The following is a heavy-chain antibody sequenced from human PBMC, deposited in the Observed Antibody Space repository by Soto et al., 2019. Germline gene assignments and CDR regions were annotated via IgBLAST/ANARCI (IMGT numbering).Heavy chain of an antibody. CDR3: AIWSNWNPLYYRGMDV. D-gene: IGHD1-20*01. CDR2: IIPLHNTS. CDR1: AGAFTNYS. J-gene: IGHJ6*02. V-gene: IGHV1-69*08. Sequence: GASVKVSCKVSAGAFTNYSLNWVLHAPGHGLEWLGWIIPLHNTSNYSLKLLGRGSVTADISSNTVYMHLSGLTSDDTATYYCAIWSNWNPLYYRGMDVWGQGTTVTVSS.